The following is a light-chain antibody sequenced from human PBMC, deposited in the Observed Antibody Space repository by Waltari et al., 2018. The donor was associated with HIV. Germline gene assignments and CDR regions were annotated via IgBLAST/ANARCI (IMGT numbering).Light chain of an antibody. CDR3: SAWDVSLNGVV. CDR1: RSNIGSRS. J-gene: IGLJ2*01. V-gene: IGLV1-44*01. Sequence: QSVMTQPPSASGNPGQRVTIACSGTRSNIGSRSVNWYQHLPGTAPKLLIFTNDRRPSGVPDRFVSSKAGTAASLSSSGLLSGDEGVYYCSAWDVSLNGVVFGGGTKLTVL. CDR2: TND.